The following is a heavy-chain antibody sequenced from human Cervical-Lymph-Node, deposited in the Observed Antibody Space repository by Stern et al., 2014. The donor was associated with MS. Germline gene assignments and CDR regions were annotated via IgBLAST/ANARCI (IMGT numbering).Heavy chain of an antibody. D-gene: IGHD3-10*01. CDR2: INSDGRST. CDR3: ARNNHYGSGSYVSY. CDR1: GFIFSSYW. V-gene: IGHV3-74*02. Sequence: VQLVQSGGGFVQPGGSLRLSCAASGFIFSSYWMRWVRHAPGKGLGWVSRINSDGRSTSYADSVKGRFTISRDNAKNTLYLQMNSLRAEDTAVYYCARNNHYGSGSYVSYWGQGTLVTVSS. J-gene: IGHJ4*02.